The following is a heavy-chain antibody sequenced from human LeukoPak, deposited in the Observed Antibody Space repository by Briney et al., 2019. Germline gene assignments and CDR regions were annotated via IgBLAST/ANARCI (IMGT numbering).Heavy chain of an antibody. V-gene: IGHV1-8*03. J-gene: IGHJ4*02. CDR3: ARGPDSGSWYYYNYFDY. CDR2: MNPNSGNT. D-gene: IGHD6-13*01. CDR1: GSTFTSYD. Sequence: ASVKVSCKASGSTFTSYDINWVRQATGQGLEWMGWMNPNSGNTGYAQKFQGRVTITRNTSISTAYMELSSLRSEDTAVYYCARGPDSGSWYYYNYFDYWGQGTLVTVSS.